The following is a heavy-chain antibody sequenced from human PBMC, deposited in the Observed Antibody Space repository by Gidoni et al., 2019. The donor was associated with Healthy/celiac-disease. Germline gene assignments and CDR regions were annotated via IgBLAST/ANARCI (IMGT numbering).Heavy chain of an antibody. CDR3: ARVRRRLELRDWYFDL. D-gene: IGHD1-7*01. Sequence: QVQLQQWGAGLLKPSEPLSLTCAVYGGSFSGYYWSWIRQPPGKGLEWIGEINHSGSTNYNPSLKSRVTISVDTSKNQFSLKLSSVTAADTAVYYCARVRRRLELRDWYFDLWGRGTLVTVSS. J-gene: IGHJ2*01. CDR2: INHSGST. V-gene: IGHV4-34*01. CDR1: GGSFSGYY.